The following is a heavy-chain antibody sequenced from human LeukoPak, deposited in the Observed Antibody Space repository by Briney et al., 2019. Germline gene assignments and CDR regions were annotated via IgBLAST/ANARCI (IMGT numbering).Heavy chain of an antibody. CDR3: ARDTDMVTYLFDP. CDR1: GYTFTGYY. Sequence: ASVKVYCKASGYTFTGYYMHWVRQAPGQGLEWMGWINPNSGGTNYAQKFQGRVTMTRDTSISTAYMELSRLRSDDTAVYYCARDTDMVTYLFDPWGQGTLVTVSS. V-gene: IGHV1-2*02. CDR2: INPNSGGT. D-gene: IGHD5-18*01. J-gene: IGHJ5*02.